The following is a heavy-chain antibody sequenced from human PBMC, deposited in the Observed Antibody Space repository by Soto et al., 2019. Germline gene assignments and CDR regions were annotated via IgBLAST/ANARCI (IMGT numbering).Heavy chain of an antibody. CDR3: ARHAVTIDDPSDY. V-gene: IGHV4-39*01. Sequence: QLQLQESGPGLVKPSETLSLTCTVSGGSISSSSYYWGWIRQPPGKGLGWIGSIYYSGSTYYNPSLTSRVTISVDTSKNQFSLKLSSVTAADTAVYYGARHAVTIDDPSDYWCQGTLVTVSS. D-gene: IGHD4-17*01. CDR2: IYYSGST. J-gene: IGHJ4*02. CDR1: GGSISSSSYY.